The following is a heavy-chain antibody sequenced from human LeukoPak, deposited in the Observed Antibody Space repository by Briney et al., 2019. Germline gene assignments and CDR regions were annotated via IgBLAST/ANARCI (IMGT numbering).Heavy chain of an antibody. V-gene: IGHV1-24*01. D-gene: IGHD6-13*01. CDR1: RYTLTELS. CDR2: FDLEDGET. CDR3: ATAAAAGNWNWFDP. Sequence: ASVKVSCKVSRYTLTELSMPSVPQSPGKEGKGMGGFDLEDGETIQAPKLQGRVTMTEDTSTDTAYMVLSRLRSEDTAVYYCATAAAAGNWNWFDPWGQGTLVTVSS. J-gene: IGHJ5*02.